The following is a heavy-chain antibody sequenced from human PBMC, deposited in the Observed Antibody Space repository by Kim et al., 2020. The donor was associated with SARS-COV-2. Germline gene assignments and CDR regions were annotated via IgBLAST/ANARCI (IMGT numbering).Heavy chain of an antibody. J-gene: IGHJ5*02. V-gene: IGHV6-1*01. Sequence: AVSVKSRITITPDTSKNQFSLQLNSVTPEDTAVYYCARETAAGSGSWFDPWGQGTLVTVSS. D-gene: IGHD6-13*01. CDR3: ARETAAGSGSWFDP.